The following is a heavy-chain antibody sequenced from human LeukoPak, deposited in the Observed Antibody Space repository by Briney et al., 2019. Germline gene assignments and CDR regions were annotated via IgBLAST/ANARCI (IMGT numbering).Heavy chain of an antibody. CDR1: GGSISSVDFY. CDR3: ARGSDFFDY. Sequence: SQTLSLTCAVSGGSISSVDFYWSWIRQHPGKGLEWIGFIYYSGSAYYNPSLKSRVSISIDTSKNQFSLTLNSVTAADTAVYYCARGSDFFDYWGQGTLVTVSS. V-gene: IGHV4-31*11. CDR2: IYYSGSA. J-gene: IGHJ4*02.